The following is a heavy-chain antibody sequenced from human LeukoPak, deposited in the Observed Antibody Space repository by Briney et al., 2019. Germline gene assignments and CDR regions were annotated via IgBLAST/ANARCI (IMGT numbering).Heavy chain of an antibody. D-gene: IGHD1-14*01. CDR2: ISRTSSDI. Sequence: GGSLRLSCAASGFTFSNYGMNWVRQAPGKGLEWVAYISRTSSDIYYADSVVGRFTISRDSATNSLHLQLHSLRDEETAVYYCARNPDRAYFDYWGQGTLVNVSS. CDR3: ARNPDRAYFDY. V-gene: IGHV3-48*02. J-gene: IGHJ4*02. CDR1: GFTFSNYG.